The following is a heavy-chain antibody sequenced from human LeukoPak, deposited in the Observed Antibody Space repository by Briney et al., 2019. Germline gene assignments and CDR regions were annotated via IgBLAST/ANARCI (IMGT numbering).Heavy chain of an antibody. Sequence: PGGSLRLSCAASGFTFSSYAMSWVRQAPGKGLEWVSAISGSGGSTYYADSVKGRFTISRDNSKNTLYLQMNSLRAEDTAVYYCAKDSFKVYRSGGSCYYFDYWGQGTLVTVSS. CDR1: GFTFSSYA. D-gene: IGHD2-15*01. CDR3: AKDSFKVYRSGGSCYYFDY. J-gene: IGHJ4*02. V-gene: IGHV3-23*01. CDR2: ISGSGGST.